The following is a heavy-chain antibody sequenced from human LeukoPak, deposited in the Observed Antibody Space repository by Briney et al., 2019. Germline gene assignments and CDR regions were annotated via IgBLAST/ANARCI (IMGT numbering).Heavy chain of an antibody. Sequence: ASVKVSCKASGYTFTSYGISWVRQAPGQGLEWMGWISAYNGNTNYAQKLQGRVTMTTDTSTSTAYMELRSLRSDDTAVYYSARDSHDYSNVNWFDPWGQGTLVTVSS. V-gene: IGHV1-18*01. D-gene: IGHD4-11*01. CDR3: ARDSHDYSNVNWFDP. CDR2: ISAYNGNT. J-gene: IGHJ5*02. CDR1: GYTFTSYG.